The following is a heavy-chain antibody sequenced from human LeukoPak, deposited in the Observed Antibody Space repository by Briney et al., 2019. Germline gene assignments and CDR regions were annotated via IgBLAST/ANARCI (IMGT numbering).Heavy chain of an antibody. CDR1: GFIFSSFA. Sequence: PGGSLRLSCAASGFIFSSFAMHWVRQAPGKGLEWVAIISYDGSNKYYADSVKGRFTISRDNSKNTLYLQMNSLRAEDTAVYYCASSGSSSWLNWFDPWGQGALVTVSS. D-gene: IGHD6-13*01. V-gene: IGHV3-30-3*01. CDR2: ISYDGSNK. J-gene: IGHJ5*02. CDR3: ASSGSSSWLNWFDP.